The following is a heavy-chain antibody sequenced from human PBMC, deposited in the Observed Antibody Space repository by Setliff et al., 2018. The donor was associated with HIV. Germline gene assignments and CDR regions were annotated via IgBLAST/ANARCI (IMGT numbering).Heavy chain of an antibody. V-gene: IGHV1-18*01. CDR2: ISAYNGNT. J-gene: IGHJ5*01. CDR1: GYTFTSYG. CDR3: ARDRALWFGERQGWFDF. Sequence: ASVKVSCKASGYTFTSYGISWVRQAPGQGLEWMGWISAYNGNTNYAQKLQGRVTMTTDTSTSTAYMELRSLRSDDTAVYYCARDRALWFGERQGWFDFWGQGTLVTVSS. D-gene: IGHD3-10*01.